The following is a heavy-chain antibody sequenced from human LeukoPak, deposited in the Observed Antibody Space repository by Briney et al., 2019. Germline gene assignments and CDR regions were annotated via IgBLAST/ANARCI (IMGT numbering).Heavy chain of an antibody. CDR2: IYYSGST. J-gene: IGHJ4*02. CDR1: GGSISSYY. D-gene: IGHD1-26*01. CDR3: ARVSSGSYYY. Sequence: SETLSLTCTVSGGSISSYYWSWIRQPPGKGLEWIGYIYYSGSTNYNPSLKSRVTISVDTSKNQFSLKLSSVTAVDTAVYYCARVSSGSYYYWGQGTLVTVSS. V-gene: IGHV4-59*01.